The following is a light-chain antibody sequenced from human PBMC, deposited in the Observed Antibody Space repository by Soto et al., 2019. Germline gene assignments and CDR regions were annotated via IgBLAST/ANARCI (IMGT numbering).Light chain of an antibody. CDR3: QQYGSSRWT. V-gene: IGKV3-20*01. CDR2: GAS. J-gene: IGKJ1*01. CDR1: QSVSSSY. Sequence: IVLTQSQGTLSLSPGERPTLSCRASQSVSSSYLAWYQQKPGQAPRLLIYGASSRATGIPDRFSGSGSGTDFTLTISRLEPEDFAVYYCQQYGSSRWTFGQGTKVDIK.